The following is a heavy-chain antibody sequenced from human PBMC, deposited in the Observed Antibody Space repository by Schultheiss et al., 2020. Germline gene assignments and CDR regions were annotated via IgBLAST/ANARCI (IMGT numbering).Heavy chain of an antibody. V-gene: IGHV4-59*01. CDR3: ARRRDNRGLRFDP. CDR1: GGSISSYY. J-gene: IGHJ5*02. Sequence: SATLSLTCTVSGGSISSYYWSWIRQPPGKGLEWIGYIYYSGSTNYNPSLKSRVTISVDTSKNQFSLKLSSVTAADTAVYYCARRRDNRGLRFDPWGQGTLVTVSS. CDR2: IYYSGST. D-gene: IGHD2/OR15-2a*01.